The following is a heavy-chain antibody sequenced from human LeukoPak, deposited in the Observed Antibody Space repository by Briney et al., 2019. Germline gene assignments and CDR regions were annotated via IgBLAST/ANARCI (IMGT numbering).Heavy chain of an antibody. J-gene: IGHJ6*03. CDR1: GGSISSYY. V-gene: IGHV4-59*12. Sequence: PSETLSLTCTVSGGSISSYYWSWIRQPPGKGLEWIGYIYYSGSTNYNPSLKSRVTISVDTSKNQFSLKLSSVTAADTAVYYCAREAMVRGVIISRYYYYYMDVWGKGTTVTVSS. CDR2: IYYSGST. CDR3: AREAMVRGVIISRYYYYYMDV. D-gene: IGHD3-10*01.